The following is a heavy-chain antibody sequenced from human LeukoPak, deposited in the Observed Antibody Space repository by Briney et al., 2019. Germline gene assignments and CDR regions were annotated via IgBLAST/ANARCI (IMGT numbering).Heavy chain of an antibody. CDR2: IGRYGVTT. D-gene: IGHD3-10*01. CDR3: AKRGVVIRIFLVGFHKEAYYFDS. Sequence: EPGGSLRLSCAASGFTLSTYEMNWVRQAPGKGLEWVAYIGRYGVTTYYADSVKGRFTISGDNAKNSLNLQMNSLRAEDTAVYYCAKRGVVIRIFLVGFHKEAYYFDSWGQGALVTVSS. V-gene: IGHV3-48*03. J-gene: IGHJ4*02. CDR1: GFTLSTYE.